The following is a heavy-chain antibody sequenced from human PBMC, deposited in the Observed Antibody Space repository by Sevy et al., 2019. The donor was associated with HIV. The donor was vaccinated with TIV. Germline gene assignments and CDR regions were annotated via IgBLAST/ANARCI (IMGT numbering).Heavy chain of an antibody. Sequence: ASVKVSCRASGYTFTSYDINWVRQATGQGLEWMGWMNPNSGNTGYAQKFQGRVTMTRNTSISTAYMELSSLRSEDPAVYYCARFLSTSYYYYYAMDVWGQGTTVTVSS. D-gene: IGHD2-2*01. V-gene: IGHV1-8*01. CDR1: GYTFTSYD. J-gene: IGHJ6*02. CDR2: MNPNSGNT. CDR3: ARFLSTSYYYYYAMDV.